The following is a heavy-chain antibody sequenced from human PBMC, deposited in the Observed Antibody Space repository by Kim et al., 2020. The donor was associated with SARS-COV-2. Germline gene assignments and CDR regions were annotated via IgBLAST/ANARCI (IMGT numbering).Heavy chain of an antibody. D-gene: IGHD1-26*01. J-gene: IGHJ6*02. V-gene: IGHV3-30*01. CDR3: ARARGGSYYYGMDV. Sequence: ADSVKGRFTISREKSKNTLYLQMNGLRAEDTAVYYCARARGGSYYYGMDVWGQGTTVTVSS.